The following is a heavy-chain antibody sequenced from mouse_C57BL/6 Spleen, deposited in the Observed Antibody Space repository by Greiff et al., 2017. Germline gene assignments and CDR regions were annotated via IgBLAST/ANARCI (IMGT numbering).Heavy chain of an antibody. CDR2: IRLKSDNYAT. CDR1: GFTFSNYW. V-gene: IGHV6-3*01. CDR3: TEGYDETGYWYFDV. D-gene: IGHD2-2*01. J-gene: IGHJ1*03. Sequence: EVKLMESGGGLVQPGGSMKLSCVASGFTFSNYWMNWVRQSPEKGLEWVAQIRLKSDNYATHYAESVKGRFTISRDDSKSSVYLQMNNLRAEDTGIYYCTEGYDETGYWYFDVWGTGTTVTVSS.